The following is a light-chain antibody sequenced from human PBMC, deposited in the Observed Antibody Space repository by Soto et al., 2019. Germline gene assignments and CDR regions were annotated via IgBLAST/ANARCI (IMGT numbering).Light chain of an antibody. V-gene: IGLV2-14*03. CDR3: SSYTSTSVLEV. CDR1: SSDVGGHYF. J-gene: IGLJ1*01. Sequence: QSALTQPASVSGSPGQSVTISCTGTSSDVGGHYFVSWYQHHPGKAPKLIISDVSNRPSGVSNRFSGSKSGNTASLTTSGLQAEDEADYYCSSYTSTSVLEVFGTGTKLTVL. CDR2: DVS.